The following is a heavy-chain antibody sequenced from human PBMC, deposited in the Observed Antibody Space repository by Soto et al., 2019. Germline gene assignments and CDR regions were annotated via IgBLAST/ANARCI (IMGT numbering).Heavy chain of an antibody. D-gene: IGHD6-19*01. V-gene: IGHV4-34*01. CDR2: INHSGST. Sequence: SETLSLTCAVYGGSFSGYYWSWIRQPPGKGLEWIGEINHSGSTNYNPSLKSRVTISVDTSKNQFSLKLSSVTAADTAVYYCARAQWLVPGRFDYWGQGTLVTVSS. CDR1: GGSFSGYY. J-gene: IGHJ4*02. CDR3: ARAQWLVPGRFDY.